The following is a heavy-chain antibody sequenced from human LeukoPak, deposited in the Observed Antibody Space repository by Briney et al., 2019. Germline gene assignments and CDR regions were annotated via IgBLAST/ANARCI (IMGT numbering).Heavy chain of an antibody. Sequence: SGPTLVNPTQTLTLTCSLSGFSISTRGGGVGWIRQPPGKALEWLSLIYWNDDKRYNPSLRSRLTITKATSKNQVVLTMTNMDPVDTATYYCAHKSLLWVGELLFDYWGQGMLVTVSS. CDR3: AHKSLLWVGELLFDY. V-gene: IGHV2-5*01. D-gene: IGHD3-10*01. J-gene: IGHJ4*02. CDR1: GFSISTRGGG. CDR2: IYWNDDK.